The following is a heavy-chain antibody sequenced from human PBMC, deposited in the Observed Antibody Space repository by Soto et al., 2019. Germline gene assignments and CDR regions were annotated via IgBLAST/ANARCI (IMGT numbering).Heavy chain of an antibody. CDR3: AKGTVGSTLQPYDFDF. V-gene: IGHV3-23*01. CDR2: ISGSGGST. D-gene: IGHD6-13*01. CDR1: GLTFSSYA. J-gene: IGHJ4*02. Sequence: EVQLLESGGGLVQPGGSLRLSCAVSGLTFSSYAMSWVRQGPGKGLEWVSTISGSGGSTYYADSVKGRFTISRDNSRDTLCPQMNNLRAEDTAVYYCAKGTVGSTLQPYDFDFLGQGTLVTVSS.